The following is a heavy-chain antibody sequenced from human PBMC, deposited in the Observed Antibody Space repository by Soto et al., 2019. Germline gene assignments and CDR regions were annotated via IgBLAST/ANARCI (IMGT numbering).Heavy chain of an antibody. J-gene: IGHJ4*02. V-gene: IGHV3-21*01. CDR1: GFTFSSQT. CDR3: ATCGNPDSSSGWDF. CDR2: ISTTSTYI. D-gene: IGHD6-13*01. Sequence: EGQLVESGGGLVKPGGSLRLSCAASGFTFSSQTMNWVRQAPGKGLEWVASISTTSTYIYYADSVKGRFTISRDNAENSLFLQMNSLRAEDTAVYYCATCGNPDSSSGWDFWGQGTVVTVSS.